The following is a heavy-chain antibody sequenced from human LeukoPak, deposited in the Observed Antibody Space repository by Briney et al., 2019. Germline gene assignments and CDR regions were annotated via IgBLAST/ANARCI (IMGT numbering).Heavy chain of an antibody. CDR2: INHSGST. V-gene: IGHV4-34*01. CDR3: ARQGREYSSSSYYYYYMDV. D-gene: IGHD6-13*01. J-gene: IGHJ6*03. Sequence: SETLSLTCTVSGGSVSNDYWSWVRQPPGKGLEWIGEINHSGSTNYNPSLKSRVTISVDTSKNQFSLKLSSVTAADTAVYYCARQGREYSSSSYYYYYMDVWGKGTTVTISS. CDR1: GGSVSNDY.